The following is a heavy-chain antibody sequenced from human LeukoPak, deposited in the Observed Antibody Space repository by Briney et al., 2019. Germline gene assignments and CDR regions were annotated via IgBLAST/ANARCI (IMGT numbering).Heavy chain of an antibody. CDR3: ARDLSWSKIVGAAHY. J-gene: IGHJ4*02. V-gene: IGHV1-18*01. CDR1: GYIFTSCG. Sequence: ASVKVSCKASGYIFTSCGISWVRQAPGQGLEWMGWISAYNGNTNYAQKLQGRVTMTTDTSTSTAYMELRSLRSDDTAVYYCARDLSWSKIVGAAHYWGQGTLVTVSS. CDR2: ISAYNGNT. D-gene: IGHD1-26*01.